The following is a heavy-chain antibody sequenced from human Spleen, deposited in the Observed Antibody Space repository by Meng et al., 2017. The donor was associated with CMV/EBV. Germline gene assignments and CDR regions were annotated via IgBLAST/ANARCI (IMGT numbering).Heavy chain of an antibody. CDR3: ARGMVGYNYGRPFYYFDY. J-gene: IGHJ4*02. D-gene: IGHD5-18*01. CDR1: GFTFSSYW. Sequence: GESLKISCAASGFTFSSYWMHWVRQAPGKGLVWVSRINVDGSSTDYADSVKGRFTISRDNAKNTLYLQMKSLRAEDTAVYYCARGMVGYNYGRPFYYFDYWGQGTLVTVSS. V-gene: IGHV3-74*01. CDR2: INVDGSST.